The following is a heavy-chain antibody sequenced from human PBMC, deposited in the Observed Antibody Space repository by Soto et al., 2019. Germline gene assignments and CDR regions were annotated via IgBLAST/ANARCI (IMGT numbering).Heavy chain of an antibody. CDR3: ASGASCWCPYFFDS. J-gene: IGHJ4*02. D-gene: IGHD2-2*01. Sequence: QAQVVQSGAEVRKPGSSVKLSCKASEGTFNSYAIAWVRQAPGQGLEWMGGIIPYYNTLNYAQKFQDRVTITADDSTNTDYMELSSLRSDDTAVYFCASGASCWCPYFFDSWAQGTLVTVSS. V-gene: IGHV1-69*01. CDR1: EGTFNSYA. CDR2: IIPYYNTL.